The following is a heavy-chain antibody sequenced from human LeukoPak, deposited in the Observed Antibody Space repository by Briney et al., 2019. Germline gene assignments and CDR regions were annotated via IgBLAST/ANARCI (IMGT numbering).Heavy chain of an antibody. CDR3: ARRVFGSVRHDY. CDR1: GGSISSSDYY. J-gene: IGHJ4*02. D-gene: IGHD3-10*01. V-gene: IGHV4-39*01. Sequence: SETVSLTCTVSGGSISSSDYYWGWIRQPPGKGLEWIGNRYYSGNTYYNPSLKSRVTISVDTSKNQFSLKVSSVTAADTAVYYCARRVFGSVRHDYWGQGTMGTVSS. CDR2: RYYSGNT.